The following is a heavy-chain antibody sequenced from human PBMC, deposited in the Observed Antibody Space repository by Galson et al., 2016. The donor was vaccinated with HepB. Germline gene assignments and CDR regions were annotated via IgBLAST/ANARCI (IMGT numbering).Heavy chain of an antibody. CDR2: ITSSSSTK. J-gene: IGHJ4*02. CDR3: ARLHTRVTAIELERQDY. V-gene: IGHV3-48*01. CDR1: GFTFSDYS. Sequence: SLRLSCAASGFTFSDYSINWVRQAPGKGLEWVAYITSSSSTKYYADSVKGRFTISRDNAKSSLYLQMNSLRAEDTAVYYCARLHTRVTAIELERQDYWGQGTLVTVSS. D-gene: IGHD1-1*01.